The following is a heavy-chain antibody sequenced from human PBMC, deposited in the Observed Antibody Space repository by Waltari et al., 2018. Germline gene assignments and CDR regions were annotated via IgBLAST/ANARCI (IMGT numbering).Heavy chain of an antibody. CDR2: IYYTGST. Sequence: VQLQESDPGLVKPSETLSLTCSVSGGAISGYYVSWIRQAPGKKLEWSGNIYYTGSTNYNPSLKSRATISLDTSKNQLSLQLDSMTAADTAVYYCARGHLNSPFDDWGQGAMVAVSS. CDR1: GGAISGYY. V-gene: IGHV4-59*01. J-gene: IGHJ3*01. CDR3: ARGHLNSPFDD. D-gene: IGHD1-7*01.